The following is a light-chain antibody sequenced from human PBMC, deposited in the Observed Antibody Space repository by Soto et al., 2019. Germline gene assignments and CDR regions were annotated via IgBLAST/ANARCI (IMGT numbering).Light chain of an antibody. CDR2: DVT. Sequence: QSALTQPRSVSGSPGQSVTIPCTGTSSDVGGFKYVSWYQQNPGKAPKLMIYDVTKRPSGVPDRFSGSKSGNTASLTISGLQAEDEADYYCCSYAGSYTFAFGTGTKVTVL. V-gene: IGLV2-11*01. CDR1: SSDVGGFKY. J-gene: IGLJ1*01. CDR3: CSYAGSYTFA.